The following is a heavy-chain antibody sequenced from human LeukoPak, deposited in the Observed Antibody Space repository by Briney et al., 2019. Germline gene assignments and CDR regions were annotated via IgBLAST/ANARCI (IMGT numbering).Heavy chain of an antibody. Sequence: GGSLRLSCAASGFTASSNYMSWVRQAPGKGLKWVSVIYSGGSTNYADSVKGRFAISRDNSKNTLYLQMNSLKTEDTAVYYCTRGYGDYGYLTDYWGQGTLVTVSS. CDR1: GFTASSNY. CDR3: TRGYGDYGYLTDY. V-gene: IGHV3-53*01. D-gene: IGHD4-17*01. CDR2: IYSGGST. J-gene: IGHJ4*02.